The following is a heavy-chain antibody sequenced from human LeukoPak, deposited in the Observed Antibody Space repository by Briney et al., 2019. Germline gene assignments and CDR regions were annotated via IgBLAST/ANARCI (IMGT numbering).Heavy chain of an antibody. V-gene: IGHV3-21*01. D-gene: IGHD6-19*01. Sequence: GGSLRLSCAASGFTFSAYNMNWVRQAPGKGLEWVSSISSSSTYIYYADSVKGRFTISRDNAKNSLYLQMNSLRAEDTAVYYCARDPYSGGYGAYYYYYMDVWGKGTTVTVSS. J-gene: IGHJ6*03. CDR2: ISSSSTYI. CDR3: ARDPYSGGYGAYYYYYMDV. CDR1: GFTFSAYN.